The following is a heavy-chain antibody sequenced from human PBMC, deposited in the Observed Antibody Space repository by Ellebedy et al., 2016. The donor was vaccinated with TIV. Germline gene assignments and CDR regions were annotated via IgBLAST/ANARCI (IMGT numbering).Heavy chain of an antibody. Sequence: GGSLRLSXEASGFTFSNYGMHWVRQAPGKGLEWMALISYDGSYKHYIDSVKGRFTISRDISNNTLYLHMNSLSAEDTAAYYCAKSHGYSGSWYSDDYFDYWGQGTLVTVSS. D-gene: IGHD6-13*01. J-gene: IGHJ4*02. CDR2: ISYDGSYK. CDR1: GFTFSNYG. CDR3: AKSHGYSGSWYSDDYFDY. V-gene: IGHV3-30*18.